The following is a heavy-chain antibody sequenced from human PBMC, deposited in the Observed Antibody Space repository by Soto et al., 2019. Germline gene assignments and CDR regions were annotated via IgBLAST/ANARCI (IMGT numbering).Heavy chain of an antibody. CDR2: VSGSGGST. V-gene: IGHV3-23*01. J-gene: IGHJ4*02. CDR1: GFTFSSYA. CDR3: ARRGPGTYFDY. D-gene: IGHD6-13*01. Sequence: EVQLLESGGGLVQPGGSLRLSGAASGFTFSSYAMNWVRQAPGKGLEWVSVVSGSGGSTYYADSVQGRFTISRDNSKNTLYLQMNSLRAEDTAIYYCARRGPGTYFDYWGQGTLVTVSS.